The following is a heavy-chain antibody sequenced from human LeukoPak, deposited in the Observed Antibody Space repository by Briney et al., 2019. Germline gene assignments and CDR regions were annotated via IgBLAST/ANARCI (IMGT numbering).Heavy chain of an antibody. CDR3: AKDRSFFFPGAFDN. CDR1: GFTFSSYS. J-gene: IGHJ4*02. Sequence: GGSLRPSCAASGFTFSSYSMNWVRQAPGKGLEWVSSISSSSDTIYYADSVKGRFTSSRDNSKNTLFLQMDSLRAEDTAIYYCAKDRSFFFPGAFDNWGQGALVTVSS. CDR2: ISSSSDTI. V-gene: IGHV3-48*01. D-gene: IGHD7-27*01.